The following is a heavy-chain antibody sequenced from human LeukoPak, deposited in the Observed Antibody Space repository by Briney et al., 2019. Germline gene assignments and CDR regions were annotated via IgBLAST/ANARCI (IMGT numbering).Heavy chain of an antibody. CDR1: GFTFSSYG. D-gene: IGHD3-22*01. Sequence: PGGTLRLSCAASGFTFSSYGMHWVRQAPGKGLEWVAFIRYDGSNKYYADSVKGRFTISRDNSKNTLYLQMNSLRAEDTAVYYCAKDQTYYYDSSGYFPIDYWGQGTLVTVSS. V-gene: IGHV3-30*02. CDR2: IRYDGSNK. J-gene: IGHJ4*02. CDR3: AKDQTYYYDSSGYFPIDY.